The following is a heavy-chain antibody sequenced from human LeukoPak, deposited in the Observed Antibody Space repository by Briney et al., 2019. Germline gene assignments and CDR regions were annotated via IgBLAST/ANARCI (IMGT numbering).Heavy chain of an antibody. CDR2: ISGDGGST. Sequence: PGGSLRLSCAASGFTFDVYAMHSVREAPGKGLECVSLISGDGGSTYYADSVKGRFTISRDNSKNSLYLQINSLRTEDTALYDCAKDKRAAMVGYAFDIWGQGTMVTVSS. D-gene: IGHD5-18*01. CDR1: GFTFDVYA. J-gene: IGHJ3*02. CDR3: AKDKRAAMVGYAFDI. V-gene: IGHV3-43*02.